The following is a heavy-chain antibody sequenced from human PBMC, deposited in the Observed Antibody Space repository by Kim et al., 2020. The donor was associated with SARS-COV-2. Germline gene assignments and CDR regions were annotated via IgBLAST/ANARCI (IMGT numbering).Heavy chain of an antibody. D-gene: IGHD6-13*01. CDR2: IYSGGST. CDR1: GFTVSSNY. J-gene: IGHJ4*02. CDR3: ARGDSSSWSQGGGDY. V-gene: IGHV3-66*01. Sequence: GGSLRLSCAASGFTVSSNYMSWVRQAPGKGLEWVSVIYSGGSTYYADSVKGRFTISRDNSKNTLYLQMNSLRAEDTAVYYCARGDSSSWSQGGGDYWGQGTLVTVSS.